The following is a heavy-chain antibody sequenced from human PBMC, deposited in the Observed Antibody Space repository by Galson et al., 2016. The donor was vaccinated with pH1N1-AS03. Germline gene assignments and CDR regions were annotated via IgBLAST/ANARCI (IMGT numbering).Heavy chain of an antibody. CDR3: ARDGPPQGISVAGSFDF. CDR2: ISSGGDYI. D-gene: IGHD6-19*01. CDR1: GFTFSGYS. Sequence: SLRLSCAASGFTFSGYSMNWVRQAPGKGLEWVSTISSGGDYIYSSDSLKGRFTISIDNAKNSLYLQMNSLRDEDTAVYYWARDGPPQGISVAGSFDFWGQGTLVTVSS. J-gene: IGHJ4*02. V-gene: IGHV3-21*01.